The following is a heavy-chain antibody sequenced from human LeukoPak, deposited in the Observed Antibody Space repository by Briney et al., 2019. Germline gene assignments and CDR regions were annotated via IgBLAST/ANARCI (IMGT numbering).Heavy chain of an antibody. J-gene: IGHJ3*02. CDR3: ARDLSVSGRYFDWNDAFDI. D-gene: IGHD3-9*01. CDR1: GGTCSSYA. V-gene: IGHV1-69*13. Sequence: SVKVSCKASGGTCSSYAISWVRQAPGQGLELMGGIIPIFGTANYAQKFQGRVTITADESTSTAYMELSSLRSEDTAVYYCARDLSVSGRYFDWNDAFDIWGQGTMVTVSS. CDR2: IIPIFGTA.